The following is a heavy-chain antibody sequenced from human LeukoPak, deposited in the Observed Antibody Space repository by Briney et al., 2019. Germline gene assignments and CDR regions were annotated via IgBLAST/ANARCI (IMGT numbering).Heavy chain of an antibody. V-gene: IGHV2-5*01. CDR1: GFSLSSSGVA. CDR2: IYWNDDK. D-gene: IGHD1-26*01. Sequence: ESGPTLVNPTQTVTLTSTFSGFSLSSSGVAVGWIRQPPGKALEWLALIYWNDDKHYTASLKSRLTITKDTSKNQVVLRMTNMDPVDTATYYCAHRPDHSGSNSDAFDIWGQGTRVTVSS. CDR3: AHRPDHSGSNSDAFDI. J-gene: IGHJ3*02.